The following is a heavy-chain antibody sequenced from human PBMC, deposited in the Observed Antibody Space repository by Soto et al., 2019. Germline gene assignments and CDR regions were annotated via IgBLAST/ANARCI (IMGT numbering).Heavy chain of an antibody. CDR2: IYYSGST. J-gene: IGHJ6*02. D-gene: IGHD6-6*01. Sequence: SETLSLTCTVSGGSISSYYWSWIRQPPGKGLEWIGYIYYSGSTNYNPSLKSRVTISVDTSKNQFSLKLSSVTAADTAVYYCARLMRSSSYYYYGMDVWGQGTTVTVSS. CDR1: GGSISSYY. V-gene: IGHV4-59*01. CDR3: ARLMRSSSYYYYGMDV.